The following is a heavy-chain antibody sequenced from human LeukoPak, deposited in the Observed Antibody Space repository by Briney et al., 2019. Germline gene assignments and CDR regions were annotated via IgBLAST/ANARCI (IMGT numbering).Heavy chain of an antibody. CDR1: GYTFTGYY. J-gene: IGHJ4*02. V-gene: IGHV1-2*02. CDR2: INPNSGGT. D-gene: IGHD3-16*02. Sequence: ASVKVSCKASGYTFTGYYMHWVRQAPGQGLEWMGWINPNSGGTNYAQKLQGRVTMTTDTSTSTAYMELRSLRSDDTAVYYCARGFLGELSTLYYFDYWGQGTLVTVSS. CDR3: ARGFLGELSTLYYFDY.